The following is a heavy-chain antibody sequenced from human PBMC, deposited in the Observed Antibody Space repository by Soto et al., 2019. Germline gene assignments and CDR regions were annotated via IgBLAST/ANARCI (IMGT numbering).Heavy chain of an antibody. CDR3: ARVRQYCSGTSCYLDP. J-gene: IGHJ5*02. CDR2: IHHSGTT. V-gene: IGHV4-4*02. Sequence: SETLSLTCAVSGGSISSSNWWHWVRQPPGKGLEWIGEIHHSGTTNYNPSLKSRVAISVDKSKNQFSLKLNSVTAADTAVYYCARVRQYCSGTSCYLDPWGQGTLVTVSS. CDR1: GGSISSSNW. D-gene: IGHD2-2*01.